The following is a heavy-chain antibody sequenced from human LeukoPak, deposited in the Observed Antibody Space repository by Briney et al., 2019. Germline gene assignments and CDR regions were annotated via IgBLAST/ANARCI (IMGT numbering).Heavy chain of an antibody. CDR2: IYYSGST. Sequence: SETLSLTCTVSGGSISSSSYYWGWLRQPPGQGLEWIGSIYYSGSTYYNPSLKSRVTISVDTSKNQFSLKLSSVTAADTAVYYCARDAFHRQQLALYYFDYWGQGTLVTVSS. V-gene: IGHV4-39*07. D-gene: IGHD6-13*01. CDR3: ARDAFHRQQLALYYFDY. CDR1: GGSISSSSYY. J-gene: IGHJ4*02.